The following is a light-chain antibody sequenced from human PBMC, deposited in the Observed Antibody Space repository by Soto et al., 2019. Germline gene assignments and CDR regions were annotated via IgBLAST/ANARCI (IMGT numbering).Light chain of an antibody. V-gene: IGKV1-39*01. J-gene: IGKJ1*01. Sequence: DIQMTQSPSSLSASVGDRVTITCRASQNIDSYLSWYQQKPGKAPSLLIYFASTLQSGVPSRFSGSGSGTDFTLTISSLQPVDFATYYCQQSYTTLRSFAQGTKVVIK. CDR3: QQSYTTLRS. CDR1: QNIDSY. CDR2: FAS.